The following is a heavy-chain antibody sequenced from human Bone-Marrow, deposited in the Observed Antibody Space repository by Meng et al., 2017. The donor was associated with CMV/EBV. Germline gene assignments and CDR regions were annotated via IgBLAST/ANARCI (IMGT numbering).Heavy chain of an antibody. V-gene: IGHV1-8*01. D-gene: IGHD6-19*01. J-gene: IGHJ5*02. CDR1: GYTFTSYD. CDR2: MNPNSGNT. CDR3: ARGQRTIGWYDPLPGWFDP. Sequence: ASVKVSCKASGYTFTSYDINWVRQATGQGLEWMGWMNPNSGNTGYAQKFQGRATMTRNTPISTAYMELSSLRSEDTAVYYCARGQRTIGWYDPLPGWFDPWGQGTLVTVSS.